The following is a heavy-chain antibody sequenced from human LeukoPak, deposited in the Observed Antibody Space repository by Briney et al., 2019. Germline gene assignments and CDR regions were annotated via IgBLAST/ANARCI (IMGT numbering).Heavy chain of an antibody. Sequence: GGSLRLSCAASGFNFGAYAMHWVRQSPGKGLDWVALISYDGSNQWYADSVKGRFTISRDNSKNTLYLQMNSLRAEDTAVYYCAKDLDDYFDYWGQGTLVTVSS. CDR3: AKDLDDYFDY. CDR1: GFNFGAYA. V-gene: IGHV3-30*04. J-gene: IGHJ4*02. CDR2: ISYDGSNQ. D-gene: IGHD5-24*01.